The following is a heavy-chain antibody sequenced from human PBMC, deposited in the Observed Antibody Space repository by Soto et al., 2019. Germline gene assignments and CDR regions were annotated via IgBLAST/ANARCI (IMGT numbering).Heavy chain of an antibody. Sequence: QVQLQQWGAGLLKPSETLSLTCAVYGGSFSGYYWSWIRQPPGKGLEWIGEINHSGSTNYNPSLQSRVTISVDTSKNQFSLKLSSVTAADTAVYYCARGSRRMVRGVIMGRADFDYWGQGTLVTVSS. CDR1: GGSFSGYY. CDR3: ARGSRRMVRGVIMGRADFDY. D-gene: IGHD3-10*01. J-gene: IGHJ4*02. CDR2: INHSGST. V-gene: IGHV4-34*01.